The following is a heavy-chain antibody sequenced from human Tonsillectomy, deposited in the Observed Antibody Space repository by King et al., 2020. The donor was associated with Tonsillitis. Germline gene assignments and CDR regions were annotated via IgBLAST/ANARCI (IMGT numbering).Heavy chain of an antibody. J-gene: IGHJ4*02. V-gene: IGHV3-23*04. D-gene: IGHD3-10*01. CDR2: ITGSGGST. CDR3: ARDPTYYYGSGNYIWDY. CDR1: GFTFSNYA. Sequence: EVQLVESGGGLVQPGGSLRLSCAASGFTFSNYAMSWVRQAPGRGLEWVSAITGSGGSTYYADSVKGRFTISRDNSKNTVYLQMNSLRAEDTAVYYCARDPTYYYGSGNYIWDYWGQGTLVTVSS.